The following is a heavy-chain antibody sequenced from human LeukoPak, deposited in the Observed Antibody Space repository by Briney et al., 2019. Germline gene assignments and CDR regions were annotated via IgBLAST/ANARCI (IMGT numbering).Heavy chain of an antibody. CDR1: GYTLTSYD. CDR3: ARSLWSFGVVIHHPWDY. D-gene: IGHD3-3*01. V-gene: IGHV1-8*01. J-gene: IGHJ4*02. Sequence: GASVKVSCKASGYTLTSYDINWVRQATGQGLEWMGWMNPNSGRTGYAQNFQGRITITRNTSISTAYMELSSLRSEDTAVYYCARSLWSFGVVIHHPWDYWGQGTLVTVSS. CDR2: MNPNSGRT.